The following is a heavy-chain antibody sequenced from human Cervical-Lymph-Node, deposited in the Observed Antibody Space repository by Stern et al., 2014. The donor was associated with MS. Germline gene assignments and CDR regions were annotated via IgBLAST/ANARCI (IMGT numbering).Heavy chain of an antibody. CDR2: INPSGGST. CDR1: GDTFTRNT. D-gene: IGHD1-26*01. Sequence: VQLVESGAEVKKPGASVKVSCKASGDTFTRNTIHWVRQAPGQVLEWMGKINPSGGSTTDAQKFQGRDTMTRDTSTSTVYMELRSLRSEDTAVYYCAMKSRSAVGHAFDIWGQGTMVTVSS. CDR3: AMKSRSAVGHAFDI. V-gene: IGHV1-46*01. J-gene: IGHJ3*02.